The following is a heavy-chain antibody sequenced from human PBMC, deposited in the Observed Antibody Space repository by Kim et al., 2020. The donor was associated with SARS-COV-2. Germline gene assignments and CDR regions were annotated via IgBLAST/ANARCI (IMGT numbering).Heavy chain of an antibody. CDR2: SRSKDYRGTT. CDR3: ARGQTVAGARYYFD. Sequence: GGSLRLSCTASGFTFGDYCMGWLRQPPGKGLEWVAFSRSKDYRGTTEYAAYVRGRFISSRDDSNAIAYLQMNSLKSDDTATYYCARGQTVAGARYYFD. J-gene: IGHJ4*01. D-gene: IGHD1-26*01. V-gene: IGHV3-49*03. CDR1: GFTFGDYC.